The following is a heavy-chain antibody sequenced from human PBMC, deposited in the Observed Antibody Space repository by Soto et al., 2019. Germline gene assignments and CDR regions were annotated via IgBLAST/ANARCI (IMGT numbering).Heavy chain of an antibody. J-gene: IGHJ6*02. CDR1: GYSFTSYW. Sequence: PXESLKSSWRGCGYSFTSYWIGWVRQIPGKGLEWMGIIYPGDSDTRYSPSFQGQVTISADKSISTAYLQWSSLKASDTAMYYCARRSSSGAYYYYGMDVWGQGTTATVSS. D-gene: IGHD7-27*01. CDR3: ARRSSSGAYYYYGMDV. CDR2: IYPGDSDT. V-gene: IGHV5-51*01.